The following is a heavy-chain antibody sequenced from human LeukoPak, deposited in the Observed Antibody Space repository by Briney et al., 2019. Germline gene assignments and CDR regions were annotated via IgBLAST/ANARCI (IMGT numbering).Heavy chain of an antibody. D-gene: IGHD4-23*01. Sequence: SETLSLTCAVSGVSISNSHWWTWVRQPPGKGLEWIAEVYHSGSTYYNPSLKSRVTISVDTSKNQFSLKLSSVTAADTAVYYCARQVTTVVTFNWGQGTLVTVSS. CDR3: ARQVTTVVTFN. CDR2: VYHSGST. V-gene: IGHV4-4*02. CDR1: GVSISNSHW. J-gene: IGHJ4*02.